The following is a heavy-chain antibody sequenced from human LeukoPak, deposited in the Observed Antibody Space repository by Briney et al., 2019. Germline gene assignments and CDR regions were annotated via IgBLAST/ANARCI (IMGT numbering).Heavy chain of an antibody. CDR1: GGSISSSSYY. D-gene: IGHD3-16*01. CDR2: IYYSGST. V-gene: IGHV4-39*01. CDR3: ARGGGDS. J-gene: IGHJ4*02. Sequence: SETLSLTCTVSGGSISSSSYYWGWIRQPPGKGLEWIGSIYYSGSTYYNPSLKSRVTISVDTSKNQFSLKLSSVTAADTAVYYCARGGGDSWGQGTLVTVSS.